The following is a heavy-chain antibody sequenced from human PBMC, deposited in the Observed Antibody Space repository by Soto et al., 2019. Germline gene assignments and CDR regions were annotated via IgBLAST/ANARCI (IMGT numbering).Heavy chain of an antibody. J-gene: IGHJ6*02. CDR3: AVDPYYYYYGMDV. Sequence: VASLKVTCIGSAYSFTRYWISWVRQMPGKGLEWMGRIDPSDSYTNYSPSFQGHVTISADKSISTAYLQWSSLKASDTAMYYCAVDPYYYYYGMDVWGQGTTVTVS. CDR2: IDPSDSYT. CDR1: AYSFTRYW. V-gene: IGHV5-10-1*01.